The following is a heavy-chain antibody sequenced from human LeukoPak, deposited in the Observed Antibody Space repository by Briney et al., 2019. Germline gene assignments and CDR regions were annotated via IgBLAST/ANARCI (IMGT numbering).Heavy chain of an antibody. J-gene: IGHJ4*02. V-gene: IGHV4-34*01. CDR2: INHSGST. CDR3: ARAIIAVAGQLDY. Sequence: SETLSLTCGVYGGSFSGYYWSWIRQPPGKGLEWIGEINHSGSTNYNPSLKSRVTISVDTSKNQFSLKLSSVTAADTAVYYCARAIIAVAGQLDYWGQGTLVTVSS. CDR1: GGSFSGYY. D-gene: IGHD6-19*01.